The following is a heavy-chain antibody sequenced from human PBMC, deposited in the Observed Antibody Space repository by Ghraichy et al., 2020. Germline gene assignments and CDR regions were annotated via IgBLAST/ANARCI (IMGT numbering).Heavy chain of an antibody. CDR1: GFTFSTSV. CDR2: IGNRAGDT. J-gene: IGHJ4*02. D-gene: IGHD1-1*01. V-gene: IGHV3-23*01. Sequence: GGSLRLSCAASGFTFSTSVMGWVRQAPGKGLEWVSSIGNRAGDTYYADSVKGRFSISGDNSKSTLYLQMNSLRVEDTAIYYCANQYNWGMWSWGQGTLVTVSS. CDR3: ANQYNWGMWS.